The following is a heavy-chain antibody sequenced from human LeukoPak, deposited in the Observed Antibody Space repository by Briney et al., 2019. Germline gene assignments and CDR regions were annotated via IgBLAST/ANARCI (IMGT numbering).Heavy chain of an antibody. CDR1: GYSITTGNY. D-gene: IGHD3-16*01. CDR2: IYHSGST. J-gene: IGHJ4*02. V-gene: IGHV4-38-2*01. Sequence: SETLSLTCAVSGYSITTGNYWGWVRQPPGRRLEWIGSIYHSGSTYYNPSLKSRVTISIDTSKNQFSLKLSSVTAADTAVYYCARGGPALFDYWGQGTLVTVSS. CDR3: ARGGPALFDY.